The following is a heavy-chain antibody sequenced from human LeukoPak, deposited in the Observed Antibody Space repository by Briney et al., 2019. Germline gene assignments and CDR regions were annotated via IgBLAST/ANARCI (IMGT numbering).Heavy chain of an antibody. CDR3: ATGMAGL. V-gene: IGHV3-15*01. Sequence: GGSLRLSCAASGFTFSNAWMSWVRQAPGKGLEWVGRIKSKPDGGTTDYVAPVKGRFTISRDDSKNTLYLQMNSLETEDTTVYYCATGMAGLWGQGIQVTVSS. D-gene: IGHD5-24*01. CDR2: IKSKPDGGTT. J-gene: IGHJ4*02. CDR1: GFTFSNAW.